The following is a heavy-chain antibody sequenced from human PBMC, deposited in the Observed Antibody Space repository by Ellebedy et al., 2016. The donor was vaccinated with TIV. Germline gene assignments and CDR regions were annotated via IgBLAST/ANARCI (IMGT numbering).Heavy chain of an antibody. V-gene: IGHV3-53*01. CDR2: IYSGGST. CDR1: GFTFSSYA. Sequence: PGGSLRLSCAASGFTFSSYAMSWVRQAPGKGLEWVSVIYSGGSTYYADSVKGRFTISRDNSKNTLYLQMNSLRVEDTAVYYCARSVEFDYWGQGTLVTVSS. CDR3: ARSVEFDY. D-gene: IGHD3-3*01. J-gene: IGHJ4*02.